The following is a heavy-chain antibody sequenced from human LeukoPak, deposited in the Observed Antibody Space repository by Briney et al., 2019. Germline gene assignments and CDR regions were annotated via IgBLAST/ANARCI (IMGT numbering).Heavy chain of an antibody. CDR1: GGSISSSSYY. CDR3: AREGFYLDYFDY. D-gene: IGHD3-3*01. V-gene: IGHV4-39*07. J-gene: IGHJ4*02. Sequence: SETLSLTCTVSGGSISSSSYYWGWIRQPPGKGLEWIGSIYYSGSTYYNPSLKSRVTISVETSKNQFSLKLSSVTAADTAVYYCAREGFYLDYFDYWGQGTLVTVSS. CDR2: IYYSGST.